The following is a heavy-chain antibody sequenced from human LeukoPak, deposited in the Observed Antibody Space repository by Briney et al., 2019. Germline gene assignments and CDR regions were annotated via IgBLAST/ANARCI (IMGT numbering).Heavy chain of an antibody. CDR1: GFTFSSYG. Sequence: GGSLRLSCAASGFTFSSYGMHWVRQAPGKGLEWVAVISYDGSNKYYADSVKGRFTISRDNSKNTLYLQMNSLRAEDTAVYYCARDDPHYYDRDRNAFDIWGQGTMVTVSS. V-gene: IGHV3-30*03. CDR3: ARDDPHYYDRDRNAFDI. D-gene: IGHD3-22*01. J-gene: IGHJ3*02. CDR2: ISYDGSNK.